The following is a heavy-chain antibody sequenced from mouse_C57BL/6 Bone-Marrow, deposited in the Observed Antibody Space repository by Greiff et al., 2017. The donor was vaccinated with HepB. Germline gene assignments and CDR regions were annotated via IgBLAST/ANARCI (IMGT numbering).Heavy chain of an antibody. CDR3: ARHAMVTSFAY. CDR1: GFTFSSYG. V-gene: IGHV5-6*01. CDR2: ISSGGSYT. Sequence: EVQLQQSGGDLVKPGGSLKLSCAASGFTFSSYGMSWVRQTPDKRLEWVATISSGGSYTYYPDSVKGRFTISRDNAKNTLYLQMSSLKSEDTAMYYCARHAMVTSFAYWGQGTLVTVSA. D-gene: IGHD2-2*01. J-gene: IGHJ3*01.